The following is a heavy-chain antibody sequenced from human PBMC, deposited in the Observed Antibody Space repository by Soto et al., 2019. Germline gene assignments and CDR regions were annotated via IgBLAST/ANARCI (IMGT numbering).Heavy chain of an antibody. V-gene: IGHV3-23*01. J-gene: IGHJ6*02. CDR3: AKDSLVDYYYYGLDV. Sequence: EVQLLESGGGLVQPGGSLRLSCAASGFTFSRFAMNWVRQAPGKGLEWVSGIGGSGGTTYYADSVKGRFTISRDNSKNTLFLQMNSLRAEDTAVYYCAKDSLVDYYYYGLDVWGQGTTVTVSS. CDR1: GFTFSRFA. CDR2: IGGSGGTT.